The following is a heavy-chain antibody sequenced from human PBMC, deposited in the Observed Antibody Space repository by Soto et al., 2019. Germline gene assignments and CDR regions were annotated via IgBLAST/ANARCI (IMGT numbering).Heavy chain of an antibody. D-gene: IGHD3-3*01. V-gene: IGHV3-21*01. CDR3: ARGPFAKLYYYYGMDV. Sequence: GGSLRLSCAASGFTFSSYSMNWVRQAPGKGLEWVSSISSSSSYIYYADSVKGRFTISRDNAKNSLYLQMNSLRAEDTAVYYCARGPFAKLYYYYGMDVWGTGITVTVS. CDR2: ISSSSSYI. J-gene: IGHJ6*04. CDR1: GFTFSSYS.